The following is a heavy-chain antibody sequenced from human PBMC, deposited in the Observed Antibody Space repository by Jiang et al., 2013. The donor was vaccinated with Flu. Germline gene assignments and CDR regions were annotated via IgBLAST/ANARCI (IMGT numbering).Heavy chain of an antibody. CDR3: ARGRGWYPWDY. CDR2: IYYSGGT. V-gene: IGHV4-38-2*02. D-gene: IGHD6-19*01. Sequence: VLLKPSETLSLTCTVSGYSVSSGYYWGWIRQPPGKGLEWIGSIYYSGGTYYNPSLKSRLTISLDTSKNQFSLKLSSVTAADTAVYYCARGRGWYPWDYWGQGTLVTVSS. J-gene: IGHJ4*02. CDR1: GYSVSSGYY.